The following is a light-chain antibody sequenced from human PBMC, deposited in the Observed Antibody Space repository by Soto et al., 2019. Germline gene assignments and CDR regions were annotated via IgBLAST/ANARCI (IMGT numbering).Light chain of an antibody. J-gene: IGKJ2*01. V-gene: IGKV3D-15*01. Sequence: EIVMTQSPATLSVSPGERATLSCRASQNVHTNLAWYHQKPGQAPRLLIYGASTRATGIAARLSGTGSGTQLTLNINSLQSLDYAIYYCQQYNEWPPSTFGQGTKLDIK. CDR3: QQYNEWPPST. CDR2: GAS. CDR1: QNVHTN.